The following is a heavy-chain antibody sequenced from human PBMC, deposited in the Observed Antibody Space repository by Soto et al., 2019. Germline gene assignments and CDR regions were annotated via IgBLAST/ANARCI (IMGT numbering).Heavy chain of an antibody. J-gene: IGHJ6*02. V-gene: IGHV2-26*03. CDR2: IFSDAER. Sequence: SGPTLVNPTETLTLTCTISGFSLSNGRMGVSWIRQSPGKALEWLAHIFSDAERSYSASMQSRLTISTDTSGTQVVLTMTNMDPVETGTYYCERMNDENYSHYYAMDVWGQGTTVTVSS. CDR1: GFSLSNGRMG. D-gene: IGHD1-1*01. CDR3: ERMNDENYSHYYAMDV.